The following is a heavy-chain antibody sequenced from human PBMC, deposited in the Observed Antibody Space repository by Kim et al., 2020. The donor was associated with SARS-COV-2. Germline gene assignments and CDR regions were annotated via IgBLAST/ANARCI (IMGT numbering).Heavy chain of an antibody. CDR3: AGSGSYYNPNYYYGMDV. CDR2: INHSGST. Sequence: SETLSLTCAVYGGSFSGYYWSWIRQPPGKGLEWIGEINHSGSTNYNPSLKSRVTISVDTSKNQFSLKLSSVTAADTAVYYCAGSGSYYNPNYYYGMDVWGQGTPVTVSS. CDR1: GGSFSGYY. D-gene: IGHD3-10*01. V-gene: IGHV4-34*01. J-gene: IGHJ6*02.